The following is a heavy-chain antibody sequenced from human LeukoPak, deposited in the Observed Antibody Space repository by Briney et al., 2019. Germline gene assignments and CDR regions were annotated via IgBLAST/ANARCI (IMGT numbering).Heavy chain of an antibody. CDR1: GYRFTGYY. CDR3: AREVEYQLLFDY. Sequence: ASVKVSCKASGYRFTGYYMHWVRQAPGQGLEWMGWINPNSGGTNYAQKFQGRVTMTRDTSISTAYMELSRLRSGDTAVYYCAREVEYQLLFDYWGQGTLVTVSS. CDR2: INPNSGGT. V-gene: IGHV1-2*02. D-gene: IGHD2-2*01. J-gene: IGHJ4*02.